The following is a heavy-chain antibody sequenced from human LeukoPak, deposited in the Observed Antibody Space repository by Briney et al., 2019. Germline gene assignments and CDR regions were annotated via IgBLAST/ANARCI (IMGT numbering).Heavy chain of an antibody. CDR3: AKGNSYDHFEH. Sequence: GGSLRLSCTASGFTFSSYGMHWVRQAPGKGLEWVAVIWYDGSNQQYADSVKGRFTISRDNSGNTVFLQMNSLRPENTAVYYCAKGNSYDHFEHWGLGTLVTVSS. J-gene: IGHJ4*02. CDR1: GFTFSSYG. V-gene: IGHV3-33*06. D-gene: IGHD3-16*01. CDR2: IWYDGSNQ.